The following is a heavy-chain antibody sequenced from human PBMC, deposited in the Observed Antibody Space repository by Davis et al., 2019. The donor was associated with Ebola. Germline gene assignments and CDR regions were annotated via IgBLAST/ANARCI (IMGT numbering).Heavy chain of an antibody. CDR2: ISSGSSFI. Sequence: GGSLRLSCAASGFTFSSYNRNCVRQAPWMGLEWVSSISSGSSFIHYADSVKSRFTISRDNAKNSLYLQMNSLRAEDTAVYYCARDRGFNWFDPWGQGTLVTVSS. CDR1: GFTFSSYN. J-gene: IGHJ5*02. V-gene: IGHV3-21*01. CDR3: ARDRGFNWFDP.